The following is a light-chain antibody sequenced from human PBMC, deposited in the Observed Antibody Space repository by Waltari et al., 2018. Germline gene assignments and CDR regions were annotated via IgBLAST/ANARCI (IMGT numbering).Light chain of an antibody. V-gene: IGKV1-5*03. CDR1: KSVNRW. CDR2: KAS. CDR3: QQYEAFPVT. Sequence: DIQMTQSPSTLSASVGDRVTITCRASKSVNRWLAWYQQKPGKAPKLLISKASALQNGVAPRFSGGGSGTEFTLTISNLQPDDSSTYYCQQYEAFPVTFGHGTKVEIK. J-gene: IGKJ1*01.